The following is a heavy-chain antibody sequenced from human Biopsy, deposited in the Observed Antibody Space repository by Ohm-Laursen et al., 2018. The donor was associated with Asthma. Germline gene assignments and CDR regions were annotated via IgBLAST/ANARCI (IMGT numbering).Heavy chain of an antibody. D-gene: IGHD6-13*01. V-gene: IGHV3-11*01. CDR3: ARGYSTSWYFGY. CDR2: ISSRGSNI. CDR1: GFTFRDYY. Sequence: SLRLSCSASGFTFRDYYMTWIRQAPGKGLEWVAYISSRGSNIFYADSVKGRFTISRDNVKKSLFLEMNSLTVEDTAVYFCARGYSTSWYFGYWGQGTLVTVSS. J-gene: IGHJ4*02.